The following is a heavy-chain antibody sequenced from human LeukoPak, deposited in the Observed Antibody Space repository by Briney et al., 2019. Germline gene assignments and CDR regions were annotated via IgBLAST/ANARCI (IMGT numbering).Heavy chain of an antibody. J-gene: IGHJ4*02. Sequence: GSLRLSCAASGFTFSSYAMSWVRQAPGKGLEWVSAISGSGGSTYYADSVKGRFTISRDNSKNTLYLQMNGLRPEDTAVYYCARDKGDYHTSGSLFVFGGQGTLVTVSS. V-gene: IGHV3-23*01. CDR2: ISGSGGST. CDR3: ARDKGDYHTSGSLFVF. CDR1: GFTFSSYA. D-gene: IGHD3-22*01.